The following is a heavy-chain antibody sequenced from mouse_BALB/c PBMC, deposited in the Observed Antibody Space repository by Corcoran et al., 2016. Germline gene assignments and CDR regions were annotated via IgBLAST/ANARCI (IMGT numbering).Heavy chain of an antibody. Sequence: DVQLQESGPGLVKPSQSLSLTCSVTGYSITSGYYWNWIRQFPGNKMEWMGYISYDGSNNYNPSLKNRISITRYTSKNQFFLKFNSVTPEDTSTYSWASGNYWYCDVWGAGTTVTASS. CDR1: GYSITSGYY. CDR2: ISYDGSN. V-gene: IGHV3-6*02. CDR3: ASGNYWYCDV. J-gene: IGHJ1*01. D-gene: IGHD4-1*01.